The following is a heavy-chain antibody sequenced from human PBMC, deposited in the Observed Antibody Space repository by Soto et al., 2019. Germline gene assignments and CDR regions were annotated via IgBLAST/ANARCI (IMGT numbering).Heavy chain of an antibody. CDR3: AVLRLGIAVAGKGEYYYYVLDL. D-gene: IGHD6-19*01. CDR1: GGSISSYY. J-gene: IGHJ6*02. Sequence: SETLSLTCTVSGGSISSYYWSWIRQPPGKGLEWIGYIYYSGSTNYNPSLKSRVTISVDTSKNQFSLKPSSVTAADTAVYYCAVLRLGIAVAGKGEYYYYVLDLWGQGSSVTVSS. CDR2: IYYSGST. V-gene: IGHV4-59*01.